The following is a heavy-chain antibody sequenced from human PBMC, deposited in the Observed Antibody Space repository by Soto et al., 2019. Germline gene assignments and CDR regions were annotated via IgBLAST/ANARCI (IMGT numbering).Heavy chain of an antibody. CDR1: GFSLTTNKVG. J-gene: IGHJ3*02. Sequence: QITLKESGPTLVKPTQTLTLTCTFSGFSLTTNKVGVGWIRQPPGKALEWLALIYWDDDKRYSPSLESRLTITKDTSKNQVVLTMTNMDPVDTATYYCAHTCPPAFDIWGQGTMVTVSS. CDR3: AHTCPPAFDI. V-gene: IGHV2-5*02. CDR2: IYWDDDK.